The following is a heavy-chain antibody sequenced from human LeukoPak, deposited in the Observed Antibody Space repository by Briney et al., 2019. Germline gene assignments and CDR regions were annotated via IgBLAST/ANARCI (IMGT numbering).Heavy chain of an antibody. J-gene: IGHJ4*02. D-gene: IGHD3-9*01. CDR2: INPNSGGT. CDR3: ARVSRPLRYFDWLSSAYDY. CDR1: GYTFTGYY. V-gene: IGHV1-2*02. Sequence: ASVKVSCKASGYTFTGYYMHWVRQAPGQGLEWMGWINPNSGGTNYAQKFQGRVTMTRDTSISTAYMELSRLRSDDAAVYYCARVSRPLRYFDWLSSAYDYWGQGTLVTVSS.